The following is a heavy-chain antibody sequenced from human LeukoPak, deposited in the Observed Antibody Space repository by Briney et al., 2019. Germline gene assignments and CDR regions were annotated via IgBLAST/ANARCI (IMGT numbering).Heavy chain of an antibody. V-gene: IGHV1-2*04. J-gene: IGHJ4*02. CDR2: INPNSGGT. D-gene: IGHD3-22*01. CDR1: GYTFTGYY. Sequence: ASVKVSCKASGYTFTGYYMHWVRQAPGQGLEWMGWINPNSGGTNYAQKFQGWVTMTRDTSISTAYMELSRLRSDDTAAYYCALLYDSSGSNFDYWGQGTLVTVSS. CDR3: ALLYDSSGSNFDY.